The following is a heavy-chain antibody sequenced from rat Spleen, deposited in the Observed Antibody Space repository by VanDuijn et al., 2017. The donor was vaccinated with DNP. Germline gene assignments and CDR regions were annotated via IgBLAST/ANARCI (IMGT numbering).Heavy chain of an antibody. CDR3: TRSRQLEGFAY. Sequence: QVQLKESGPGLVQPSQTLSLTCTVSGFSLTSYHVHWVRQPSGKGLEWMGVIWTGGSTEYNSALKSRLSISRDTSQSQVFLKMNSLQTEDTAIYFCTRSRQLEGFAYWGQGTLVTVSS. V-gene: IGHV2-30*01. D-gene: IGHD1-10*01. CDR1: GFSLTSYH. J-gene: IGHJ3*01. CDR2: IWTGGST.